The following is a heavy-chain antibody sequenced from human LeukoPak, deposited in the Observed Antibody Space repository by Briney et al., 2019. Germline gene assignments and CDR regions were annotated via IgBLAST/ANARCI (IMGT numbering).Heavy chain of an antibody. CDR1: GFTFSSYG. CDR2: ISYDGSNK. Sequence: GSLRLSCAASGFTFSSYGMHWVRQAPGKGLEWVAVISYDGSNKYYADSVKGRFTISRDNSKNTLYLQMNSLRAEDTAVYYCATGVEKTCFDYWGQGTLVTVSS. V-gene: IGHV3-30*03. CDR3: ATGVEKTCFDY. J-gene: IGHJ4*02. D-gene: IGHD5-24*01.